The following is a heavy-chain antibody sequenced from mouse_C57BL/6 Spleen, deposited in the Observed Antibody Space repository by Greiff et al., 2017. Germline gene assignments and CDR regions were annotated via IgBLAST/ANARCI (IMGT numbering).Heavy chain of an antibody. CDR1: GFTFTDYY. J-gene: IGHJ2*01. CDR3: ARSETYYFDY. CDR2: IRNKANGYTT. V-gene: IGHV7-3*01. Sequence: EVQLLESGGGLVQPGGSLSLSCAASGFTFTDYYMSWVRQPPGKALEWLGFIRNKANGYTTEYSASVKGRFTISRDNSQSILYLQMNALRAEDSATYYCARSETYYFDYWGQGTTRTVSS.